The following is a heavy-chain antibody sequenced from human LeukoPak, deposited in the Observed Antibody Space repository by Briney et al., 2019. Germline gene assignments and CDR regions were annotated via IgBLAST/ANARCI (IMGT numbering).Heavy chain of an antibody. CDR2: ISGSGADT. CDR1: GFTFAGSA. CDR3: AKRSLSSSSYFDY. D-gene: IGHD6-6*01. J-gene: IGHJ4*02. Sequence: GGSLRLSCATSGFTFAGSAMGWVRQAPGKGLEWVSSISGSGADTYYADSVKGRFTISKDSSKNTLHLQMNSLRPEDTAVYYCAKRSLSSSSYFDYWGQGTLVTVSS. V-gene: IGHV3-23*01.